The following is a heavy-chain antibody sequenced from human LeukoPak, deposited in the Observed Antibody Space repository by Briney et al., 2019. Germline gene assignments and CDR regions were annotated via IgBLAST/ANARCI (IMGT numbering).Heavy chain of an antibody. V-gene: IGHV1-69*04. CDR2: IIPILGIA. CDR1: GGTFSSYA. CDR3: ARSEMTVSGGAFDI. J-gene: IGHJ3*02. D-gene: IGHD1-26*01. Sequence: SVKVSCKASGGTFSSYAISWVRQAPGQGLEWMGRIIPILGIANYAQKFQGRVTITADKSTSTAYMELSSLRSEDTAVYYCARSEMTVSGGAFDIWGQGTMVTVSS.